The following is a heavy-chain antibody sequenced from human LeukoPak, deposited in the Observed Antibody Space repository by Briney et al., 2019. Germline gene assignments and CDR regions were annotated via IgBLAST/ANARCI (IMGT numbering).Heavy chain of an antibody. J-gene: IGHJ4*02. CDR3: VRAAKCSGGGCDSKEYVYYFDY. Sequence: EASVKVSCKASGYTFTNYDINWVRQATGQGLEWMGWMNPISGNTGFAQKFQGRVTITRDTSISTAYMEVSSLRSDDTAVYFCVRAAKCSGGGCDSKEYVYYFDYWGQGTLVTVSS. CDR2: MNPISGNT. V-gene: IGHV1-8*01. D-gene: IGHD6-25*01. CDR1: GYTFTNYD.